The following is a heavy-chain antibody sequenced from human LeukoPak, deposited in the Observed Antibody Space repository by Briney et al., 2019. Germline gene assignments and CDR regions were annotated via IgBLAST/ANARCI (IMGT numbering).Heavy chain of an antibody. CDR1: GGSFSGYY. V-gene: IGHV4-34*01. J-gene: IGHJ4*02. D-gene: IGHD3-10*01. CDR3: ARHYYGSGSYYRRGSSFDY. CDR2: INHSGST. Sequence: PSETLSLTCAVYGGSFSGYYWSWIRQPPGKGLEWIGEINHSGSTNYNPSLKSRVTISVDTSKNQFSLKLSSVTAADTAVYYCARHYYGSGSYYRRGSSFDYWGQGTLVTVSS.